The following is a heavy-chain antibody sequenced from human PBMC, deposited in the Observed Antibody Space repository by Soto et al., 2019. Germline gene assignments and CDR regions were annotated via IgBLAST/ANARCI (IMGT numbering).Heavy chain of an antibody. CDR1: GFSFSGYA. CDR2: ISGRGGST. D-gene: IGHD3-22*01. V-gene: IGHV3-23*01. Sequence: EVQLLDSGGGLVQPGGSLRLSCVASGFSFSGYAMTWVRQAPGKGLEWVSAISGRGGSTYYEDSVKGRFTISRHNTKNAVYIQMNSLRADDTAVYYCAKGGPDYESSSAYYYVVAIDSWAQG. J-gene: IGHJ4*02. CDR3: AKGGPDYESSSAYYYVVAIDS.